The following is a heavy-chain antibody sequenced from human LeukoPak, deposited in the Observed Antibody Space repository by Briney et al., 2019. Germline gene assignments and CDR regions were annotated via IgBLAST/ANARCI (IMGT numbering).Heavy chain of an antibody. CDR2: FDPEDGET. V-gene: IGHV1-24*01. CDR3: ATSRSWYNAYRWFDP. CDR1: GYTLTELS. Sequence: ASVKVSCKVSGYTLTELSMHWVRQAPGKGLEWMGGFDPEDGETIYAQKFQGRVTMTEDTSTDTAYMELSSLRSEDTAVYYCATSRSWYNAYRWFDPWGQGTLVTVSS. J-gene: IGHJ5*02. D-gene: IGHD6-13*01.